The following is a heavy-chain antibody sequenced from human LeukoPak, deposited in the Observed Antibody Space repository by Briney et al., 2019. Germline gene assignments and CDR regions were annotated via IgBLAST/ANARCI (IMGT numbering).Heavy chain of an antibody. V-gene: IGHV1-2*02. D-gene: IGHD3-10*01. Sequence: ASVKVSCKASGYTVTGSYLHWVRQAPGHGLEWMGWINPNSGGTNYAQKFQGRVTMTRDTSISTAYMELSRLRSDDTAVYYCARRVFASGRHDYWGQGTLVTVSS. J-gene: IGHJ4*02. CDR1: GYTVTGSY. CDR3: ARRVFASGRHDY. CDR2: INPNSGGT.